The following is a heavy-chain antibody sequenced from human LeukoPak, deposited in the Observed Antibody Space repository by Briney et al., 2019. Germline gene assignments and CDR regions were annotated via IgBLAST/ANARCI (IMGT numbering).Heavy chain of an antibody. D-gene: IGHD4-23*01. Sequence: SGGSLRLSCAVSGFTFSDSWMHWVRQAPGKGLVWVSRINSDGSITAYADPVKGRFTISRDNAKNTLYLQMNSLRAEDTGVYYCTRADEYGGNTLWGQGTLVTVSS. CDR2: INSDGSIT. V-gene: IGHV3-74*01. J-gene: IGHJ4*02. CDR3: TRADEYGGNTL. CDR1: GFTFSDSW.